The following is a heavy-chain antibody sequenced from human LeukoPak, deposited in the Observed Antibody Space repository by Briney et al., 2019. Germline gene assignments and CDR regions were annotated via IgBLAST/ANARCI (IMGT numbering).Heavy chain of an antibody. CDR3: ARVWGGSYSSDY. CDR2: IYYSGST. V-gene: IGHV4-59*01. J-gene: IGHJ4*02. CDR1: GGPISSYY. Sequence: SETLSLTCTVSGGPISSYYWSWIRQPPGKGLEWLGYIYYSGSTNYNPSLKSRVTISVDTSKNQFSLKLSSVTAADTAVYYCARVWGGSYSSDYWGQGTLVTVSS. D-gene: IGHD1-26*01.